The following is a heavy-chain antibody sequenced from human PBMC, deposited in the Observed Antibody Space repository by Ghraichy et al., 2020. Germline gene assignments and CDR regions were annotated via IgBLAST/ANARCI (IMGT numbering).Heavy chain of an antibody. CDR1: GFTFSSYA. CDR2: ISGSGGST. D-gene: IGHD3-22*01. Sequence: GGSLRLSCAASGFTFSSYAMSWVRQAPGKGLEWVSAISGSGGSTFCADSVTGRFTISRDNSKNTLYLQMNSLRAEDTAVYYCAKDRPIKTDYDSSGYPFDYWGQGTLVTVSS. V-gene: IGHV3-23*01. CDR3: AKDRPIKTDYDSSGYPFDY. J-gene: IGHJ4*02.